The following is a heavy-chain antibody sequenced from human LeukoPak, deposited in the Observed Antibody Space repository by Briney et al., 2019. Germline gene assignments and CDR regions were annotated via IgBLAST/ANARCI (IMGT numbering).Heavy chain of an antibody. CDR3: ARPPEGYSYGFYFGH. CDR1: GFTFDDYA. D-gene: IGHD5-18*01. V-gene: IGHV3-9*01. Sequence: GGSLRLSCAASGFTFDDYAMHWVRQAPGKGLEWVSGISWNSGSIGYADSVKGRFTISRDNAKSALYLQMNSLRAEDTAVYYCARPPEGYSYGFYFGHWGQGAPVIVSS. J-gene: IGHJ4*02. CDR2: ISWNSGSI.